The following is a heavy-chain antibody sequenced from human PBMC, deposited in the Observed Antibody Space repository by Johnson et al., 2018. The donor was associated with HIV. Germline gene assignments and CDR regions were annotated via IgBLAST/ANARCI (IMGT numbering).Heavy chain of an antibody. V-gene: IGHV3-30*03. CDR3: AREQWADAFDI. CDR2: ISDDGSNK. J-gene: IGHJ3*02. CDR1: GFTVSSNY. Sequence: QVHLVESGGGLVQPGGSLRVSCAASGFTVSSNYMSWVRQAPGKGLEWVAVISDDGSNKYYADSVKGRFTISRDKSKNTLYLQMNSLRAEDTAVYYCAREQWADAFDIWGQGTMVTVSS. D-gene: IGHD6-19*01.